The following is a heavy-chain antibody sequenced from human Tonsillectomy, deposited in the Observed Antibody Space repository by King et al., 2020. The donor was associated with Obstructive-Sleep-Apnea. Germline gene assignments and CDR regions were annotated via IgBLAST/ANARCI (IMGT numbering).Heavy chain of an antibody. J-gene: IGHJ4*02. Sequence: VQLVESGGGVVQPGRSLRLSCAASGFTFSSYGMHWVRQAPGKGLEWGATISYDESNKNYADSVKGRFTISRDNSKNTLYLQMNSPRTEETAVYYCAKRGINPYYFDYWGQGTLVTVSS. CDR2: ISYDESNK. CDR1: GFTFSSYG. CDR3: AKRGINPYYFDY. V-gene: IGHV3-30*18. D-gene: IGHD3-10*01.